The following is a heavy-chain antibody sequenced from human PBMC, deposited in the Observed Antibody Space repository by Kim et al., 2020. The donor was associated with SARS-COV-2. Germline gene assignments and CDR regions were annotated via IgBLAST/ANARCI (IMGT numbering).Heavy chain of an antibody. J-gene: IGHJ4*02. D-gene: IGHD3-10*01. Sequence: GGSLRLSCAASGFTFSSYAMHWVRQAPGKGLEWVAVISYDGSNKYYADSVKGRFTISRDNSKNTLYLQMNSLRAEDTAVYYCARPRSGGYSGYFDYWGQG. CDR3: ARPRSGGYSGYFDY. V-gene: IGHV3-30*04. CDR2: ISYDGSNK. CDR1: GFTFSSYA.